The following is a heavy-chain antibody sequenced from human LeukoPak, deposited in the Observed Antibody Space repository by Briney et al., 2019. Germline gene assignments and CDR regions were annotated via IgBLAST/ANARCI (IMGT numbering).Heavy chain of an antibody. V-gene: IGHV3-15*01. CDR3: TTIRYCSSTSCSY. J-gene: IGHJ4*02. D-gene: IGHD2-2*01. Sequence: GGSLRLSCAASGFTFSNAWMSWVRQAPGKGLEWGGRIKSKTDGGTTDHAAPVKGRFTISRDDSKNTLYLQMNSLKTEDTAVYYSTTIRYCSSTSCSYWGQGTLVTVSS. CDR2: IKSKTDGGTT. CDR1: GFTFSNAW.